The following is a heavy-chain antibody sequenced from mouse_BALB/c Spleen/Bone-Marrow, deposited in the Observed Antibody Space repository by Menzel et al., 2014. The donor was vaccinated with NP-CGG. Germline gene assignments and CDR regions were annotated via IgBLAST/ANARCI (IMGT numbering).Heavy chain of an antibody. Sequence: EVQLQQSGGGLVQPGGSRKLSCAASGFTFSSFGMHWVRQAPEKGLAWVAYISSGSSTIFYADTVKGRFTISRDNPKNTLFLQMTSLRSEDTAIYGCTRGGNWEDYDYWGQGTTLTHSS. CDR1: GFTFSSFG. CDR3: TRGGNWEDYDY. V-gene: IGHV5-17*02. D-gene: IGHD4-1*01. J-gene: IGHJ2*01. CDR2: ISSGSSTI.